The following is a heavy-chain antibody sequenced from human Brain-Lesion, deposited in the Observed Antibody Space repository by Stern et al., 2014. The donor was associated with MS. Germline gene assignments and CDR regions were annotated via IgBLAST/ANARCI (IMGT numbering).Heavy chain of an antibody. CDR3: ARVSSYPDSGYSLPDY. CDR2: SFSNGEK. CDR1: GFSLSNSRMG. J-gene: IGHJ4*02. D-gene: IGHD3-22*01. Sequence: QITLKESGPVLVKPTETLTLTCTVSGFSLSNSRMGVSWIRQPPGKALEWLAHSFSNGEKSYSRSLKSRLTISKDTSKSQVVLTMTNMDPVDTGTYYCARVSSYPDSGYSLPDYWGQGTLVTVSS. V-gene: IGHV2-26*01.